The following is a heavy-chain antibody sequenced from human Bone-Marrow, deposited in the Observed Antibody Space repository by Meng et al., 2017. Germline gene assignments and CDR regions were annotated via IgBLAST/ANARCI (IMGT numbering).Heavy chain of an antibody. CDR3: ARDHGRSGWDTDIRG. CDR2: ISSSSSYI. V-gene: IGHV3-21*01. CDR1: GFTFSSYS. Sequence: EVQVVESGGVLVKPGRALRLSCAASGFTFSSYSMNWVRQAPGKGLEWVSSISSSSSYIYYADSVKGRFTISRDNAKNSLYLQMNSLRAEDTAVYYCARDHGRSGWDTDIRGWGQGTLVTVSS. J-gene: IGHJ4*02. D-gene: IGHD6-19*01.